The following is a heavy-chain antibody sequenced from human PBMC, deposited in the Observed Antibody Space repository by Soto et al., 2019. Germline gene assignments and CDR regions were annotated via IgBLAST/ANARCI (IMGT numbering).Heavy chain of an antibody. Sequence: GESLKISCKGSGYRFTNYWIGWVRQMPGKGLEWMGIIYPGDSDTRDSPSFQGQVTISADKSTNTAYLQWSNLKASDTAMYYCARRRSSTAFDIWGKGTMVTVSS. V-gene: IGHV5-51*01. CDR1: GYRFTNYW. D-gene: IGHD2-2*01. J-gene: IGHJ3*02. CDR3: ARRRSSTAFDI. CDR2: IYPGDSDT.